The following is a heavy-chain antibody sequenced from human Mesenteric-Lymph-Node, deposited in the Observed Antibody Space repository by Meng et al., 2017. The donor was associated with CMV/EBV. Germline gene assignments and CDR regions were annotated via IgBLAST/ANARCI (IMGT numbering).Heavy chain of an antibody. CDR2: INHSGST. D-gene: IGHD2-15*01. Sequence: SETLSLTCAVYGGSFSGYYWSWIRQPPGKGLEWIGEINHSGSTNYNPSLKSRVTISVDTSKNQFSLKLSSVTAADTAVYYCARGLIVEPYYFDYWGQGTLVTVSS. J-gene: IGHJ4*02. V-gene: IGHV4-34*01. CDR3: ARGLIVEPYYFDY. CDR1: GGSFSGYY.